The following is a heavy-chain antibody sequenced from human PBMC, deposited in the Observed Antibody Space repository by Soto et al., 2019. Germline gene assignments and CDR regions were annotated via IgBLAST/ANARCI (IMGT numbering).Heavy chain of an antibody. Sequence: QVQLVESGGGVVQPGRSLRLSCAASGFTFSIDGMHSVRQAPGKGLEWETVIWYDGSNKYYADSVKGRFTICRDNSKKAMYLHMNSMIAVDTVVYYCARDRELELLSYYYGMDVWRQGTTVKVSS. D-gene: IGHD1-26*01. CDR2: IWYDGSNK. V-gene: IGHV3-33*01. CDR1: GFTFSIDG. CDR3: ARDRELELLSYYYGMDV. J-gene: IGHJ6*02.